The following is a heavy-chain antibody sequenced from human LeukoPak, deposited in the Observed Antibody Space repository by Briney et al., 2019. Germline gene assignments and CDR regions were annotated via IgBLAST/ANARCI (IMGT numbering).Heavy chain of an antibody. D-gene: IGHD2-2*01. CDR1: GFTFSNYA. CDR3: AKGPDVVVVQAAMMFDP. V-gene: IGHV3-23*01. CDR2: ISASGGTT. Sequence: TGGSLRLSCAASGFTFSNYAMSWVRQAPGKGLDYVSSISASGGTTYYAASVKGRFTISRDNSKNTLYLQMDSLRAEDTAVYYCAKGPDVVVVQAAMMFDPWGQGTLVTVSS. J-gene: IGHJ5*02.